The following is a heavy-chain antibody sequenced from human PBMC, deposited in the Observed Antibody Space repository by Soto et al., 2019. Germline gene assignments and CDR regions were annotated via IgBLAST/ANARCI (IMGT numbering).Heavy chain of an antibody. CDR1: GFTFSSYA. V-gene: IGHV3-30-3*01. Sequence: LRLSCAASGFTFSSYAMHWVRQAPGKGLEWVAVISYDGSNKYYADSVKGRFTISRDNSKNTLYLQMNSLRAEDTAVYYCARGGSYDYWGQGTLVTVSS. CDR3: ARGGSYDY. J-gene: IGHJ4*02. CDR2: ISYDGSNK. D-gene: IGHD1-26*01.